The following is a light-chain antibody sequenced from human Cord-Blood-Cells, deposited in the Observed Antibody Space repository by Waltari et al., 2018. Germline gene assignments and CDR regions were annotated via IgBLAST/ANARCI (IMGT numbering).Light chain of an antibody. CDR1: ALPKQY. J-gene: IGLJ3*02. CDR3: QSADSSGTYRV. CDR2: QDG. V-gene: IGLV3-25*03. Sequence: SYELTQPPSVSVSPGQTARITCSGDALPKQYADWYQQKPGQAPWLVIYQDGERPSGIPERFAGSSSGTTVTLIIGGVQPEDEADYYCQSADSSGTYRVFGGGTKLTVL.